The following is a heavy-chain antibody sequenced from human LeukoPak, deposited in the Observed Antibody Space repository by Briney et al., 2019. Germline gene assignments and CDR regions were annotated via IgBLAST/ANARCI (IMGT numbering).Heavy chain of an antibody. CDR1: GYTFTGYY. D-gene: IGHD3-9*01. V-gene: IGHV1-2*02. Sequence: ASVKVSCKASGYTFTGYYMHLVRQAPGQGLEWMGWINPNSGGTNYAQKFQGRVTMTRDTSISTAYMELSSLRSDDTTVYYCARRRVYDILTSYAFDIWGQGTMVTVSS. J-gene: IGHJ3*02. CDR3: ARRRVYDILTSYAFDI. CDR2: INPNSGGT.